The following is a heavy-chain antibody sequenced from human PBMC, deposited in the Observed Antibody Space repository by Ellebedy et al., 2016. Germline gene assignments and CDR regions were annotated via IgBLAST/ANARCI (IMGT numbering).Heavy chain of an antibody. CDR3: ARAAVAGMAYDY. CDR1: GYTFTSYD. CDR2: MNPNSGNT. Sequence: ASVKVSCKASGYTFTSYDINWVRQATGQGLEWMGWMNPNSGNTGYAQKFQGRVTMTRNTSISTAYMELSSLRSEDTAVYYCARAAVAGMAYDYWGQGTLVTVSS. D-gene: IGHD6-19*01. V-gene: IGHV1-8*01. J-gene: IGHJ4*02.